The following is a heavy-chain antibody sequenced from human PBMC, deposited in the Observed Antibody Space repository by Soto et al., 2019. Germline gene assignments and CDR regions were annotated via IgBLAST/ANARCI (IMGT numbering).Heavy chain of an antibody. CDR1: GGSISSYY. Sequence: SETLSLTCTVSGGSISSYYWSWIRQPPGKGLEWIGYIYYSGSTNYNPSLKSRVTISVDTSKNQFSLKLSSVTAADTAVYYCARLIVVVPAATPNNWFDPWGQGTLVTVSS. CDR3: ARLIVVVPAATPNNWFDP. D-gene: IGHD2-2*01. J-gene: IGHJ5*02. V-gene: IGHV4-59*08. CDR2: IYYSGST.